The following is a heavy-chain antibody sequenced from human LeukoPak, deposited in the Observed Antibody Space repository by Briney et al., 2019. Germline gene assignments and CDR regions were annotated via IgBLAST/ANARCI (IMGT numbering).Heavy chain of an antibody. Sequence: ASVKVSCKASGYTFTGYYMHWVRQAPGQGIEWMGWINPNSGGTNYAQKFQGRVTMTRDTSISTAYMELSRLGSDDTAVYYCATHYYDSSGYYYDHAFDIWGQGTMVTVSS. D-gene: IGHD3-22*01. CDR1: GYTFTGYY. CDR3: ATHYYDSSGYYYDHAFDI. CDR2: INPNSGGT. V-gene: IGHV1-2*02. J-gene: IGHJ3*02.